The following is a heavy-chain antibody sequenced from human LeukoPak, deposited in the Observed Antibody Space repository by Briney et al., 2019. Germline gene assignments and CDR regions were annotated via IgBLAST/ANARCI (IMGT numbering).Heavy chain of an antibody. CDR1: GFTFSNYA. V-gene: IGHV3-21*01. D-gene: IGHD6-13*01. CDR3: ARGVAAAGTRWFDP. Sequence: GGSLRLSCAASGFTFSNYAMGWVRQAPGKGLEWVSSISSSSSYIYCADSVKGRFTISRDNAKNSLYLQMNSLRAEDTAVYYCARGVAAAGTRWFDPWGQGTLVTVSS. J-gene: IGHJ5*02. CDR2: ISSSSSYI.